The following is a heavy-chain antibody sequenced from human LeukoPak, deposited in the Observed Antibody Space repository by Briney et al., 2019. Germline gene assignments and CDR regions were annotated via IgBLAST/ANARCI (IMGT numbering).Heavy chain of an antibody. CDR2: ISYDGSNK. CDR1: GFTFSSYA. CDR3: AREGESSSSFQH. J-gene: IGHJ1*01. D-gene: IGHD6-13*01. Sequence: GGSLRLSCAASGFTFSSYAMHWVRQAPGKGLEWVAVISYDGSNKYYADSVKGRFTISRDNSKNTLYLHMNSPRAEDTAVYYCAREGESSSSFQHWGQGTLVTVSS. V-gene: IGHV3-30-3*01.